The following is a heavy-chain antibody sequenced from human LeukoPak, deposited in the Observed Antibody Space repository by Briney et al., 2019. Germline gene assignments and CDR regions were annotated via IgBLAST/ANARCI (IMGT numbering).Heavy chain of an antibody. CDR3: ARDGGKGYEIDY. D-gene: IGHD2-2*01. CDR1: GFPFSNNP. CDR2: ISTAITTT. V-gene: IGHV3-48*01. J-gene: IGHJ4*02. Sequence: QPGGSLRLSCVVSGFPFSNNPMNWVRYAPRKGLEWVSYISTAITTTYYADSLKGRFTISRDNAKNSLYPQINSLRVEETAVYYCARDGGKGYEIDYWGQGTLVTVSS.